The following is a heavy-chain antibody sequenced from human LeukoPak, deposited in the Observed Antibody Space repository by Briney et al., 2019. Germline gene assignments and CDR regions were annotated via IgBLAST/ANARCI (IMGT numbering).Heavy chain of an antibody. CDR1: GFTFSSYW. Sequence: GGSLRLSCAASGFTFSSYWMSWVRQAPGKGLEWVANIKQDGSEKYYVDSVKGRFTISRDNAKNSLYLQMNSLRAEDTAVYYCARDFLSSGGVYCYYGMDVWGQGTTVTVSS. D-gene: IGHD6-19*01. J-gene: IGHJ6*02. CDR2: IKQDGSEK. V-gene: IGHV3-7*01. CDR3: ARDFLSSGGVYCYYGMDV.